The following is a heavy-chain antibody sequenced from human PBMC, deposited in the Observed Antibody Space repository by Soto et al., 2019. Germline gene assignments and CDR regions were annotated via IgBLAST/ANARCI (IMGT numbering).Heavy chain of an antibody. CDR3: TTEKLTGDMPGYY. CDR2: IKSKTDGGTT. J-gene: IGHJ4*02. D-gene: IGHD7-27*01. CDR1: GFTFSNAW. V-gene: IGHV3-15*01. Sequence: GGSLRLSCAASGFTFSNAWMSWVRQAPGKGLEWVGRIKSKTDGGTTDYAAPVKGRITISRDDSKNTLYLQMNSLKTEDTAVYYCTTEKLTGDMPGYYWGQGTLVTVSS.